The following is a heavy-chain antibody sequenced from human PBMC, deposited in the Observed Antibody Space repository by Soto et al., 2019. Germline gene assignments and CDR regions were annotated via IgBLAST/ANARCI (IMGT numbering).Heavy chain of an antibody. CDR2: INAGNGNT. Sequence: ASVKVSCKASGYTFTSYAMHWVRQAPGQRLEWMGWINAGNGNTKYSQKFQGRVTITRDTSASTAYMELSSLRSEDTAVYYCARALGVRGVIRYYYGMDVWGQGTTVTVSS. CDR1: GYTFTSYA. D-gene: IGHD3-10*01. V-gene: IGHV1-3*01. J-gene: IGHJ6*02. CDR3: ARALGVRGVIRYYYGMDV.